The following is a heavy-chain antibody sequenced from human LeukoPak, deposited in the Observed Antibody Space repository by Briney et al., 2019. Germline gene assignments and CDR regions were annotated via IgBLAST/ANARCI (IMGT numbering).Heavy chain of an antibody. CDR1: GGSFSGYY. CDR3: ARGPYCSSTSCYYDAFDI. Sequence: SSETLSLTCAVYGGSFSGYYWSWIRQPPGKGLEWIGEINHSGSTNYNPSLKSRVTISVDTSKNQFSLKLSSVTAADTAVYYCARGPYCSSTSCYYDAFDICGQGTMVTVSS. J-gene: IGHJ3*02. CDR2: INHSGST. D-gene: IGHD2-2*01. V-gene: IGHV4-34*01.